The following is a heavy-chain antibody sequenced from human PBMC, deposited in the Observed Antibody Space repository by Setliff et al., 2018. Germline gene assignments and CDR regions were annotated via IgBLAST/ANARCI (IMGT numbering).Heavy chain of an antibody. CDR1: GDTLSVYY. J-gene: IGHJ4*02. Sequence: PSETLSLTCTVSGDTLSVYYWSWVRQSPGQGLEWIGYIYSSGSTNYNPSLESRVTILIDKSKNQFSLNPTSVTAADTAVYYCARARSLDFDYWGQGMLVTVSS. CDR2: IYSSGST. V-gene: IGHV4-4*08. CDR3: ARARSLDFDY.